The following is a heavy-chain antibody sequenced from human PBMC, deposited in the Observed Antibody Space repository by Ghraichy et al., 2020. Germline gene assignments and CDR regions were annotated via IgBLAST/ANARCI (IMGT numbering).Heavy chain of an antibody. CDR2: INPNSGGT. CDR1: GYTFTGYY. J-gene: IGHJ4*02. CDR3: ARFSTVTTAFDY. V-gene: IGHV1-2*06. D-gene: IGHD4-17*01. Sequence: ASVKVSCKASGYTFTGYYMHWVRQAPGQGLEWMGRINPNSGGTNYAQKFQGRVTMTRDTSISTAYMELSRLRSDDTAVYYCARFSTVTTAFDYWGQGTLVTVSS.